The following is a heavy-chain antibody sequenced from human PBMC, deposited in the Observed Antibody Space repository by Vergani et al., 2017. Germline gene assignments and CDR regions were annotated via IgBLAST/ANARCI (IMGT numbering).Heavy chain of an antibody. J-gene: IGHJ5*02. D-gene: IGHD6-13*01. CDR1: GGTFSSYT. Sequence: QVQLVQSGAEVKKPGSSVKVSCKASGGTFSSYTISWVRQAPGQGLEWMGRIIPILGIANYAQKFQGRVTITADKSTSTAYMELSSLRSEDTAVYYCASSSIAAVQGLNDTWGQGTLVTVSS. CDR3: ASSSIAAVQGLNDT. V-gene: IGHV1-69*02. CDR2: IIPILGIA.